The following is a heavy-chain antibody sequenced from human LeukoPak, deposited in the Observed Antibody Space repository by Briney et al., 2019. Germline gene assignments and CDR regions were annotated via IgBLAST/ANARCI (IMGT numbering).Heavy chain of an antibody. CDR1: GGSISSGGYY. J-gene: IGHJ2*01. CDR2: IYYSGST. V-gene: IGHV4-31*03. Sequence: SETLSLTCTVSGGSISSGGYYWSWIRQHPGKGLEWIGYIYYSGSTYYNPSLKSRVTISVDTSKNQFSLKLSSVTAADTAVYYCARLRYSDWFPENWYFDLWGRGTLVTVSS. CDR3: ARLRYSDWFPENWYFDL. D-gene: IGHD3-9*01.